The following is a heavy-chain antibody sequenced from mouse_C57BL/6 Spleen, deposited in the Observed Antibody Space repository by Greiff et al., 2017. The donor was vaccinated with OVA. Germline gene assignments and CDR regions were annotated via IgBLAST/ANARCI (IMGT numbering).Heavy chain of an antibody. J-gene: IGHJ4*01. V-gene: IGHV1-7*01. CDR2: INPSSGYT. CDR3: ARAVVAEGYAMDY. CDR1: GYTFTSYW. Sequence: VKLVESGAELAKPGASVKLSCKASGYTFTSYWMHWVKQRPGQGLEWIGYINPSSGYTKYNQKFKDKATLTADKSSSTAYMQLSSLTYEDSAVYYCARAVVAEGYAMDYWGQGTSVTVSS. D-gene: IGHD1-1*01.